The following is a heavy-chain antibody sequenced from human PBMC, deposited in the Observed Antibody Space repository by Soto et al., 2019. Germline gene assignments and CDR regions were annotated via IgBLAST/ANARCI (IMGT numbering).Heavy chain of an antibody. CDR2: IYYSGST. J-gene: IGHJ6*02. Sequence: SETLSLTCTVSGGSISSGDYYWSWIRQPPGKGLEWIGYIYYSGSTSYNASLKSRASISADPSNNQFSLKLHSLTAADTAVYFCGTMPIVVEPAPMDVWGPGTSVTVSS. D-gene: IGHD2-2*01. CDR1: GGSISSGDYY. V-gene: IGHV4-30-4*01. CDR3: GTMPIVVEPAPMDV.